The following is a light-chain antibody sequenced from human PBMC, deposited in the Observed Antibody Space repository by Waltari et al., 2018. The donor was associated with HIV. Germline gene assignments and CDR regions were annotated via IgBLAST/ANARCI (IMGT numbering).Light chain of an antibody. CDR1: TSNIGSNH. CDR2: GND. V-gene: IGLV1-47*01. Sequence: SVVTQPPSASGTPGQRVTISCSGNTSNIGSNHVFWYQHPPGTAPQLHIHGNDQRPSGVPDRFSGSTSGTSASLAISGLRSEDEADYYCVTWDDSLRGVVFGGGTKVAVL. J-gene: IGLJ2*01. CDR3: VTWDDSLRGVV.